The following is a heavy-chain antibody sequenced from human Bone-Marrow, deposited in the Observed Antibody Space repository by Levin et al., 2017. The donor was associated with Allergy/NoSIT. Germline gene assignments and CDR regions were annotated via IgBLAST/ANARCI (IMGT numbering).Heavy chain of an antibody. Sequence: GASVKVSCKASGYTFTGYYMHWVRQAPGQGLEWMGWIKPDSGDTNYAQKFQGRVTMSRDASISTAYMELSRLRIDDTAVYYCARDRRGMDVWGQGTTVTVSS. CDR2: IKPDSGDT. J-gene: IGHJ6*02. CDR1: GYTFTGYY. CDR3: ARDRRGMDV. V-gene: IGHV1-2*02.